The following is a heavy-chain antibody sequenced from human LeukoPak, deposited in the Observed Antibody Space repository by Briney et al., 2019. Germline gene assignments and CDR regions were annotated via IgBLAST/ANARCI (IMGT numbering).Heavy chain of an antibody. CDR1: GGSFSGYY. V-gene: IGHV4-34*01. CDR3: ARGPFDY. CDR2: INHSGST. Sequence: KPSETLSLTCAVYGGSFSGYYWSWIRQPPGKGLEWIGEINHSGSTNYNPSLKSRVTISVDTSKNQFSLKLSSVTAADTAVYYCARGPFDYWGQGTLVTVSS. J-gene: IGHJ4*02.